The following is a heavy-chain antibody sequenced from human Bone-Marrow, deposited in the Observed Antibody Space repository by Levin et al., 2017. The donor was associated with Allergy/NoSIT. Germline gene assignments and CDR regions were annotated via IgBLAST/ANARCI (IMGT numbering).Heavy chain of an antibody. D-gene: IGHD3-10*01. CDR3: ARDPSYYYAPDAFDI. CDR2: IKGKAFGETI. Sequence: GGSLRLSCTGSGFTFADYTMSWLRHSPAKGLEWVGFIKGKAFGETIQYAPSVRGRFVISRDDSRGIAYLQMSSLKTEDTGVYYCARDPSYYYAPDAFDIWGQGTMVSVSS. CDR1: GFTFADYT. J-gene: IGHJ3*02. V-gene: IGHV3-49*03.